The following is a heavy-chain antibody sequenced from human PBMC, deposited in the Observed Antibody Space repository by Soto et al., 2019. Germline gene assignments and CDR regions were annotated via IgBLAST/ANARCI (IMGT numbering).Heavy chain of an antibody. CDR2: IISIFGTA. CDR1: GGSFSNYG. CDR3: ARDGTLYDSSAYYYLY. Sequence: SVKVSCKASGGSFSNYGVNWVRQAPGQGLEWMGGIISIFGTAKYAQKFQGRVTITADDSTRTAYMELSSLRSEDTAVYYCARDGTLYDSSAYYYLYWGQGTLVTVSS. D-gene: IGHD3-22*01. V-gene: IGHV1-69*13. J-gene: IGHJ4*02.